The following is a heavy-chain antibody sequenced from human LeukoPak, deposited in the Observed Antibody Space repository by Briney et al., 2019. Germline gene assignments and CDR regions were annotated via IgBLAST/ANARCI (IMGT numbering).Heavy chain of an antibody. CDR2: VSSDGSIT. J-gene: IGHJ4*02. CDR3: VRAVGGNDGRTFGY. Sequence: GGSLRLSCAASGFTFSSYWMHWVRQAPGKGLVWVSRVSSDGSITDYTDSVKGRFTISRDNAKNTLYLQMNSLRAEDTAMYYCVRAVGGNDGRTFGYWAQGTLVTVSS. V-gene: IGHV3-74*01. D-gene: IGHD3-3*01. CDR1: GFTFSSYW.